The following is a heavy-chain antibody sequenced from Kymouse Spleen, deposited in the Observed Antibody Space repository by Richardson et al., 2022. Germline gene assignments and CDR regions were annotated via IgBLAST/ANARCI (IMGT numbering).Heavy chain of an antibody. D-gene: IGHD6-19*01. J-gene: IGHJ6*02. Sequence: QVQLVESGGGVVQPGRSLRLSCAASGFTFSSYGMHWVRQAPGKGLEWVAVIWYDGSNKYYADSVKGRFTISRDNSKNTLYLQMNSLRAEDTAVYYCARVPYSSGSPYYYYYGMDVWGQGTTVTVSS. V-gene: IGHV3-33*01. CDR1: GFTFSSYG. CDR2: IWYDGSNK. CDR3: ARVPYSSGSPYYYYYGMDV.